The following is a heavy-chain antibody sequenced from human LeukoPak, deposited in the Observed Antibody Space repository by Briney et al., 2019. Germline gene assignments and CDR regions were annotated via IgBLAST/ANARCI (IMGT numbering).Heavy chain of an antibody. CDR1: GFTFSSYG. V-gene: IGHV3-30*18. Sequence: GGSLRLSCAASGFTFSSYGMHWVRQAPGKGLEWVAVISYDGSNKYYADSVKGRFTISRDNSKNTLYLQMNSLRAEDTAVYYCAKNLDSYGSEDIWGQGTMVTVSS. J-gene: IGHJ3*02. CDR3: AKNLDSYGSEDI. CDR2: ISYDGSNK. D-gene: IGHD5-18*01.